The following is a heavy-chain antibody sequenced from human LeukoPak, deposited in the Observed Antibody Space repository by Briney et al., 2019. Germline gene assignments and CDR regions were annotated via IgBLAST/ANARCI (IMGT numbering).Heavy chain of an antibody. CDR2: ISDTADTT. CDR3: ATLHSFDI. CDR1: GFTFNNYA. Sequence: GGSLRLSCVASGFTFNNYAMSWVRQAPGKGLERVSGISDTADTTYYADSVKGRFTLSRDNSKYTLYLQMNSLRAEDTAMYYCATLHSFDIWGQGTMVAVSS. V-gene: IGHV3-23*01. J-gene: IGHJ3*02.